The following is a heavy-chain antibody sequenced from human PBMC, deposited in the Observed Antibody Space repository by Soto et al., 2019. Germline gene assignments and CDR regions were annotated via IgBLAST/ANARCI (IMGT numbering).Heavy chain of an antibody. J-gene: IGHJ4*02. CDR3: VKSPDRAIAAGEIGVKLEY. Sequence: PGGSVRLSCSASGFTFSSYAMHWVRQAPGKGLEYVSAISSNGGSTYYADSVKGRFTISRDNSKNTLYLQMSSLRAEDTAVYYCVKSPDRAIAAGEIGVKLEYWGQGTLVTVSS. D-gene: IGHD6-13*01. V-gene: IGHV3-64D*06. CDR1: GFTFSSYA. CDR2: ISSNGGST.